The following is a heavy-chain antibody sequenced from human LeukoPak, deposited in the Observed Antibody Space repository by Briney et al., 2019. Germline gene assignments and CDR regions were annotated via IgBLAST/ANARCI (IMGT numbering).Heavy chain of an antibody. J-gene: IGHJ4*02. Sequence: PGGSLRLSCAASGFTVSSNEMSWVRQAPGKGLEWVSSISGGSTYYADSRKGRFTISRDNSKNTLYLQMNSLRAEDTAVYYCARDLSYYDSSGFDYWGQGTLVTVSS. D-gene: IGHD3-22*01. CDR3: ARDLSYYDSSGFDY. CDR2: ISGGST. V-gene: IGHV3-38-3*01. CDR1: GFTVSSNE.